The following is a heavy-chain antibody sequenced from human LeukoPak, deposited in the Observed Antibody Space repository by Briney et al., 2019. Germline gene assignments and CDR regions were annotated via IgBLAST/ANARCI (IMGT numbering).Heavy chain of an antibody. CDR1: GYSFNTYW. CDR2: INPGDSDP. V-gene: IGHV5-51*01. CDR3: ARLGKTFWNDGYYYYGMDV. D-gene: IGHD1-1*01. J-gene: IGHJ6*02. Sequence: GESLKISCQASGYSFNTYWIGWVRQMPGKGLEWMGIINPGDSDPRYSPSFQGRATISADRSISTAYLQWSSLKASDTAMYYCARLGKTFWNDGYYYYGMDVWGQGTTVTVSS.